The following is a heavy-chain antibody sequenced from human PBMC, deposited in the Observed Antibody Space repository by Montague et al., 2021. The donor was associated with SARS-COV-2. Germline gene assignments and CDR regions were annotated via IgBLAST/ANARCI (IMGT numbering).Heavy chain of an antibody. CDR1: SGSFSDYN. D-gene: IGHD3-3*01. J-gene: IGHJ3*01. Sequence: SETLSLTCAVYSGSFSDYNWSWIRQSPGKGLEWFGEINHTGSATYNPSLKGRVTLSTDTSKNQLSLMLQSVNPADTAVYYCSRGQVTISGVLIFVAAAGHLDGWGPGTSVTVSS. V-gene: IGHV4-34*01. CDR3: SRGQVTISGVLIFVAAAGHLDG. CDR2: INHTGSA.